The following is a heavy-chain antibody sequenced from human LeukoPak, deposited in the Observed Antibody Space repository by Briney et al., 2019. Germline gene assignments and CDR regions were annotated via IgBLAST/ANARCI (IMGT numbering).Heavy chain of an antibody. CDR2: IYYSGST. CDR1: GGSISSYY. CDR3: ARDRSSIAAAGTRWFDP. D-gene: IGHD6-13*01. V-gene: IGHV4-59*01. J-gene: IGHJ5*02. Sequence: SETLSLTCTVSGGSISSYYWSWIRQPPGKGLEWIGYIYYSGSTNYNPSLKSRVTISVDTSKNQFSPKLSSMTAADTTVYYCARDRSSIAAAGTRWFDPWGQGTLVTVSS.